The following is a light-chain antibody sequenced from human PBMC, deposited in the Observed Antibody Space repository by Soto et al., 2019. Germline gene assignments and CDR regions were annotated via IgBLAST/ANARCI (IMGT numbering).Light chain of an antibody. CDR1: QSVSSN. CDR2: DAS. V-gene: IGKV3-20*01. J-gene: IGKJ4*01. Sequence: TQSPATLSVSPGERATLSCRPSQSVSSNLAWYKQKPGQVNRLLIYDASSRATGIPDRFSGGGSGTDFTLTISRLEPEDFAVYYCQQFSSYPLTFGGGTKVAIK. CDR3: QQFSSYPLT.